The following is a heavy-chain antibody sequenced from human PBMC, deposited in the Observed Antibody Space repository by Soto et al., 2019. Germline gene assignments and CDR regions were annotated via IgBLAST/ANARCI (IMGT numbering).Heavy chain of an antibody. D-gene: IGHD6-13*01. CDR2: INPNSGGT. CDR1: GYGFTVYY. CDR3: ARDRTAAAGTFDY. J-gene: IGHJ4*02. V-gene: IGHV1-2*04. Sequence: ASLKVSWKAAGYGFTVYYMHWVRHAPGQGLEWMGWINPNSGGTNYAQKFQGWVTMTRDTSISTAYMELSRLRSDDTAVYYCARDRTAAAGTFDYWGQGTLVTV.